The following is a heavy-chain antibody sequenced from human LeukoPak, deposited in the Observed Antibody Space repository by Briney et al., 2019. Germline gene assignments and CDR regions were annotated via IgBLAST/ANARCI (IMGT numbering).Heavy chain of an antibody. J-gene: IGHJ4*02. Sequence: PSETLSLTCTVSGGSISSGSYYWSWIRQPAGKGLEWVGRIYSSGNTNYNPSLKSRVTLSVDTSKNQFSLNLSSVTAADTAVYYCAREVRGQLVRDYFDYWGQGTLVTVSS. V-gene: IGHV4-61*02. CDR1: GGSISSGSYY. D-gene: IGHD6-6*01. CDR3: AREVRGQLVRDYFDY. CDR2: IYSSGNT.